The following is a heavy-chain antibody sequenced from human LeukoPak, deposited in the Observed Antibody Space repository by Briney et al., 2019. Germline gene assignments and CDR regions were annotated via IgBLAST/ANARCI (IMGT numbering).Heavy chain of an antibody. CDR3: ARDRAPTGLYYYGMDV. V-gene: IGHV3-23*01. CDR2: ISGSGYST. D-gene: IGHD1-1*01. Sequence: PGGSLRLSCAASGFTFSSSAMSWVRQAPGKGLEWVSAISGSGYSTYYADSVKGRFTISRDNAKNSLYLQMNSLRAEDTAVYYCARDRAPTGLYYYGMDVWGQGTTVTVSS. CDR1: GFTFSSSA. J-gene: IGHJ6*02.